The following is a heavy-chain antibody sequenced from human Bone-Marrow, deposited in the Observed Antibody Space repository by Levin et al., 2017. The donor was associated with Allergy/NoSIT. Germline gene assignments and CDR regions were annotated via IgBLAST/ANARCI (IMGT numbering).Heavy chain of an antibody. CDR1: GFTVSSNY. J-gene: IGHJ6*02. CDR3: ARDGPRASYYYYGMDV. Sequence: GESLKISCAASGFTVSSNYMSWVRQAPGKGLEWVSVIYSGGRAYYADSVKGRFTISRDNSKNTLYLQMNSLRAEDTAVYYCARDGPRASYYYYGMDVWGQGTTVTVSS. CDR2: IYSGGRA. V-gene: IGHV3-66*01.